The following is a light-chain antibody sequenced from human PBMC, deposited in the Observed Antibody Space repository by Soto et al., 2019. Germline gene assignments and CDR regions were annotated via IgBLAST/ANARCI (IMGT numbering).Light chain of an antibody. J-gene: IGKJ5*01. CDR3: QQYGSSPSIP. Sequence: EIVLTQSPGTLSLSPGERATLSCRASQSVSSSYLAWYQQKPGQAPRLLIYGASSRATGIPDRFSGSGSGTDFTLTISRLEPEDFAVYYCQQYGSSPSIPCGQVSR. CDR1: QSVSSSY. V-gene: IGKV3-20*01. CDR2: GAS.